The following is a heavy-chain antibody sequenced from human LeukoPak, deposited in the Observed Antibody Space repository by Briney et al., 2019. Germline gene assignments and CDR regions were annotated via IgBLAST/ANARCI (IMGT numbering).Heavy chain of an antibody. J-gene: IGHJ5*02. CDR3: ARDPWDLGYCSGGSCYPGNNWFDP. CDR2: INSCKGKT. V-gene: IGHV1-3*01. D-gene: IGHD2-15*01. Sequence: WSSVKVSCHASGYTFNRYAMHWGGQAPGQRLEGMGWINSCKGKTEDSQKFQGRVTITRDTSASTAYMELSSLRSEDTAVYYCARDPWDLGYCSGGSCYPGNNWFDPWGQGTLVTVSS. CDR1: GYTFNRYA.